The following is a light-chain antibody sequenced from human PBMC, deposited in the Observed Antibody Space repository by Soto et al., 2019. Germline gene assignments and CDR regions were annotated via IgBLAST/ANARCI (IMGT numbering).Light chain of an antibody. J-gene: IGKJ1*01. V-gene: IGKV1-9*01. CDR1: QDISNY. CDR3: QQGNTWPWT. Sequence: DIQLTQSPSFLSASVGDRVTITCRASQDISNYLVWYQQKPGKAPKPLIYAASTLQSGVPSRFSGSGSGTEFTLTISSLQPEDFAFYYCQQGNTWPWTFGQGTKVDIK. CDR2: AAS.